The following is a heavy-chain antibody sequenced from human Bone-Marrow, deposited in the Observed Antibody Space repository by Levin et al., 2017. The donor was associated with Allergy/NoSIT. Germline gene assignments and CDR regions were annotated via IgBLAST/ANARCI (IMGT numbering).Heavy chain of an antibody. V-gene: IGHV2-5*02. CDR1: GFSLSTSGVG. J-gene: IGHJ3*02. CDR3: AHTGTWPIGVNAFDI. CDR2: IYLDDDK. Sequence: SGPTLVKPTQTLTLTCTFSGFSLSTSGVGVAWIRQPPGKALEWLTLIYLDDDKRYSPSLKNRLTITKDTSQNQMGLIMTNMDPVDTAAYYCAHTGTWPIGVNAFDIWGQGTMVTVSS. D-gene: IGHD3-16*01.